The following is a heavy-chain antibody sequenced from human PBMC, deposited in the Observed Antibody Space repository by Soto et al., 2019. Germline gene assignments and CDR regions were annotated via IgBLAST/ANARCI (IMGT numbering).Heavy chain of an antibody. V-gene: IGHV4-59*01. CDR2: IYYSGST. D-gene: IGHD5-12*01. Sequence: SETLSLTCTVSGGSISSYYWSWIRQPPGKGLEWIGYIYYSGSTNYNPSLKSRVTISVETTKNQFSLKLSSVTAADTAVYYCAGWLPRQWGVSTRYYFDYWGQGTLVTVSS. CDR3: AGWLPRQWGVSTRYYFDY. J-gene: IGHJ4*02. CDR1: GGSISSYY.